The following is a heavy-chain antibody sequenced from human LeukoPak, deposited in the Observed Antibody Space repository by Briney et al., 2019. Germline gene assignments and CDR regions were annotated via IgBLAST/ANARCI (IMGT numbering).Heavy chain of an antibody. J-gene: IGHJ6*02. Sequence: ASVKVSCKASGYTFTGYYMHWVRQAPGQGLEWMGWINPNSGGTNYAQKFQGRVTMTRDTSISTAYMELSRLRSDDTAVYYCARDQNYCSSTSCFCYYYYGMDVWGQGTTVTVSS. V-gene: IGHV1-2*02. CDR3: ARDQNYCSSTSCFCYYYYGMDV. CDR2: INPNSGGT. CDR1: GYTFTGYY. D-gene: IGHD2-2*01.